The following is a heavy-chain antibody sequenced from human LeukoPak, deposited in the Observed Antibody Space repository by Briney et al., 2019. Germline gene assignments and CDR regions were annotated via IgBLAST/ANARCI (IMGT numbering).Heavy chain of an antibody. CDR2: INGRGDDT. CDR3: AKGHRGSSSFFDS. Sequence: PGGSLRLSCAAFSGFAMSWVRQAPGRGLERVSAINGRGDDTYYPDSVKGRFTISRDNSNNTLYLQMNSLRAEDTAVYYCAKGHRGSSSFFDSWGQGILVTVSS. CDR1: SGFA. V-gene: IGHV3-23*01. D-gene: IGHD6-19*01. J-gene: IGHJ4*02.